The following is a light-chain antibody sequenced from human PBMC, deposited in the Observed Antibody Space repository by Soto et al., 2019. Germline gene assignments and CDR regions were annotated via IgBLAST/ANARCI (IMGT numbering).Light chain of an antibody. CDR2: EGG. Sequence: QSVLTQPASVSGSPGQSITISCTGTSSDVGNYNLVSWYQQYPGKAPKLMIYEGGKRPSGVSNRFSGSKSGNTASLTISGLQAEDEADYYCAAWDDSLKGVVFGGGTKLTVL. J-gene: IGLJ2*01. CDR1: SSDVGNYNL. CDR3: AAWDDSLKGVV. V-gene: IGLV2-23*01.